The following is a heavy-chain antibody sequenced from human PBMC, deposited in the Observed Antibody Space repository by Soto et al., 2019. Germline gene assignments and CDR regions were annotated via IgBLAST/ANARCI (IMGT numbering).Heavy chain of an antibody. D-gene: IGHD5-12*01. CDR1: GYSLSSGYY. V-gene: IGHV4-38-2*01. Sequence: PSETLSLTCAVSGYSLSSGYYWGWIRQPPGKGLEWIGSIYHSGSTYYNPSLKSRVTISVDTSKNQFSLKLSSVTAAVTAVYGCAGVIATILRAFDISGQRTIVTVSS. CDR2: IYHSGST. J-gene: IGHJ3*02. CDR3: AGVIATILRAFDI.